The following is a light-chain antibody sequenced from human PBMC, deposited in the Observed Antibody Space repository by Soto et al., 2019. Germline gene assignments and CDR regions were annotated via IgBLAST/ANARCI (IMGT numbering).Light chain of an antibody. V-gene: IGKV3-11*01. J-gene: IGKJ5*01. CDR2: DAS. Sequence: EFVLTQSPATLSLSPGERATLSCRASQSVSTYLAWYQQRPGQAPRLLIYDASNRATGIPARFSGSGSGTDFTLTVSSLEPEDFAVYYCQQRSNWPPITFGRGTRLEIK. CDR3: QQRSNWPPIT. CDR1: QSVSTY.